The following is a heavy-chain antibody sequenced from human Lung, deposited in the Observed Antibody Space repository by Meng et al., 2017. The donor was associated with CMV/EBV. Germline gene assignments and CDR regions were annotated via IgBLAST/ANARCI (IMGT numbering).Heavy chain of an antibody. Sequence: SVXVSCKASGGTFSNYAISWVRQAPGQGLEWMGGIIPIPGIPNYAQKFQGRVTITADKSTSTVYMELSSLRSEDTDVYYCARDPRVTTTSELNYYGMDVXGQGXTVTVSS. CDR3: ARDPRVTTTSELNYYGMDV. D-gene: IGHD5-12*01. CDR2: IIPIPGIP. J-gene: IGHJ6*02. V-gene: IGHV1-69*10. CDR1: GGTFSNYA.